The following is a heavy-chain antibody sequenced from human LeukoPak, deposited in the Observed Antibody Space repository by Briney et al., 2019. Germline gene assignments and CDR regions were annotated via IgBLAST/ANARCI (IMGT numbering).Heavy chain of an antibody. CDR3: ARDKSSGAVAGTIQS. J-gene: IGHJ4*02. D-gene: IGHD6-19*01. V-gene: IGHV3-30-3*01. Sequence: GGSLRLSCAASGFTFSSYAMHWVRQAPGKGLEWVAVISYDGSNKYYADSVKGRFTISRDNSKNTLYLQMNSPRAEDTAVYYCARDKSSGAVAGTIQSWGQGTLVTVSS. CDR2: ISYDGSNK. CDR1: GFTFSSYA.